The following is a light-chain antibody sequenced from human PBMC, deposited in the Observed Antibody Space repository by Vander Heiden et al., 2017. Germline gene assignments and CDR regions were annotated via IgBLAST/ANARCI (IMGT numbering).Light chain of an antibody. CDR1: SSTIGTTT. J-gene: IGLJ3*02. CDR3: AAWDDSLNGWV. Sequence: QSVLTQPPSASGTPGHRVTISCSGRSSTIGTTTVNWYQQLPGTAPKILIYRNNPRPSGVPDRFSGSKSGTSASLAISWLQSEDEATYYCAAWDDSLNGWVFGGGTKLTVL. V-gene: IGLV1-44*01. CDR2: RNN.